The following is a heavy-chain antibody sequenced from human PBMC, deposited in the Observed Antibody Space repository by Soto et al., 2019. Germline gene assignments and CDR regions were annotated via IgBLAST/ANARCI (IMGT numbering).Heavy chain of an antibody. CDR3: TSSWGDHPYFDN. D-gene: IGHD2-21*02. CDR1: GFTLSDHY. V-gene: IGHV3-72*01. Sequence: EVQLVESGGGLVQPGGSLRLSCLASGFTLSDHYMDWVRQAPGKGLEWVGRIRKKAYSYTTEYAASVKDRFTISRDDSRSSVYLQMNSLKIDDTAVYYCTSSWGDHPYFDNWGQGTLVTVSS. J-gene: IGHJ4*02. CDR2: IRKKAYSYTT.